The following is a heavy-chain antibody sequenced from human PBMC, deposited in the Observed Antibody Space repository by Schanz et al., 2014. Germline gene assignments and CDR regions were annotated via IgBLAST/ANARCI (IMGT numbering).Heavy chain of an antibody. CDR3: ARLPNLRWGWFDP. J-gene: IGHJ5*02. CDR1: GGSFSGYY. D-gene: IGHD3-16*01. Sequence: QVQLQQWGAGLLKPSETLSLTCAVDGGSFSGYYWSWIRQSPDKGLEWIGEINHSANTTYNPSLKSRVTLAVDTSKNQLSLKLTSVNAADTAVYYCARLPNLRWGWFDPWGPGTLVTVSS. V-gene: IGHV4-34*01. CDR2: INHSANT.